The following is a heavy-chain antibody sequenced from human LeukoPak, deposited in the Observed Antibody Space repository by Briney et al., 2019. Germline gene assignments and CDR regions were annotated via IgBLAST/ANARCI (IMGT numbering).Heavy chain of an antibody. CDR2: ISWNSGSI. CDR1: GFTFDDYA. J-gene: IGHJ4*02. V-gene: IGHV3-9*01. Sequence: GGSLRLSCAACGFTFDDYAMHWVRQAPGKGLEWVSGISWNSGSIGYADSVKGRSTISRDNAKNSLYLQMNSLRAEDTALYYCAKESHGFDYWGQGTLVTVSS. CDR3: AKESHGFDY.